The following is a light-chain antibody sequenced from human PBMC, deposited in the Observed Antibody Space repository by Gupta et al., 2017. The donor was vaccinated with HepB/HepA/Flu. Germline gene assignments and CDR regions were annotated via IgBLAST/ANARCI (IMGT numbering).Light chain of an antibody. CDR2: EVS. CDR1: SSDVGGYKY. Sequence: QSALTQPPSASGSLGQSVTISCTGTSSDVGGYKYVSWYQQDPAKAPKLLIYEVSERPAGVPARFSASRAGNTASLTVSAPSEEEASYYYYSSDAGNNKYVFGSGTKVTVL. J-gene: IGLJ1*01. CDR3: SSDAGNNKYV. V-gene: IGLV2-8*01.